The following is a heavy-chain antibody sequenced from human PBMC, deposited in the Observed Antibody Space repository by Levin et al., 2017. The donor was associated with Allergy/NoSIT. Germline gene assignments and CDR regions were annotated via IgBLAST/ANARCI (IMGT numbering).Heavy chain of an antibody. J-gene: IGHJ6*02. V-gene: IGHV4-39*07. CDR1: GDSISNDNYY. Sequence: SQTLSLTCTVSGDSISNDNYYWAWIRQSPGKGLEWIGSVYYTGSAYYNPSLKTRLTMSVDTSKNQFSLRFNSVTAADTAIYYCAGEPNSPYYYYYGLDVWGQGTAVTVSS. CDR2: VYYTGSA. CDR3: AGEPNSPYYYYYGLDV. D-gene: IGHD2/OR15-2a*01.